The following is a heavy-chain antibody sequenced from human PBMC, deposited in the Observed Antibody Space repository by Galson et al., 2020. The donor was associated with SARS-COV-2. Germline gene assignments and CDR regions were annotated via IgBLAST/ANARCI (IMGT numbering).Heavy chain of an antibody. CDR1: GFSFSSYW. D-gene: IGHD2-15*01. J-gene: IGHJ4*02. V-gene: IGHV3-74*01. CDR3: VRAHCSGGSCHPGYYDY. Sequence: GESLKISCAASGFSFSSYWMHWVRQTPGKGLVWVSRINSDGSATIYADSVRGRFTISRDNAKNTLYLQMDSLRDEDAAVYSCVRAHCSGGSCHPGYYDYWGQGTLVTVSS. CDR2: INSDGSAT.